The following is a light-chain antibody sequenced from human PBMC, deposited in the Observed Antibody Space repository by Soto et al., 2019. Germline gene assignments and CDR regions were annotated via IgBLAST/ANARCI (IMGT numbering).Light chain of an antibody. Sequence: QSVLTQPASVSGSPGQSITISCTGTSSDVGSYNLVSWYQQHPGKAPKLMIYEATNRPSGVSNRFSGSKSGNTASLTVSGLQAEDEADYYCCSYAGSSSHVLFGGGTQLTVL. CDR1: SSDVGSYNL. CDR2: EAT. V-gene: IGLV2-23*01. CDR3: CSYAGSSSHVL. J-gene: IGLJ2*01.